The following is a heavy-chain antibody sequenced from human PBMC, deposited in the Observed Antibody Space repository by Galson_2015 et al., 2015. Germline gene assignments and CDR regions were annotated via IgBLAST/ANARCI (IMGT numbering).Heavy chain of an antibody. CDR2: ISGSGGST. V-gene: IGHV3-23*01. Sequence: LRLSCSASGFTFRSYAMSWVRQAPGKGLAWVSAISGSGGSTYYEDSVKGRFTISRNNSKNTLYLQMNSLRAEDTAVYYCAKRYFSGGSCYGYFDYWGQGTLVTVSS. CDR3: AKRYFSGGSCYGYFDY. CDR1: GFTFRSYA. J-gene: IGHJ4*02. D-gene: IGHD2-15*01.